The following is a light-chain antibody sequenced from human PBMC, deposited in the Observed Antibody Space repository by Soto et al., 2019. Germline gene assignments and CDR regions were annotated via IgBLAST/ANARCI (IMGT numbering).Light chain of an antibody. CDR1: QTISTW. CDR3: QQYDIYPYT. CDR2: KAS. J-gene: IGKJ2*01. V-gene: IGKV1-5*03. Sequence: DIQMTQSPSTVSASVGDRVTITCRASQTISTWLAWYQQQPVKAPKLLLYKASSLESGVPSRFSGTGSGTEFTLTISSLQPDDFATYYCQQYDIYPYTFGQGTKLEIK.